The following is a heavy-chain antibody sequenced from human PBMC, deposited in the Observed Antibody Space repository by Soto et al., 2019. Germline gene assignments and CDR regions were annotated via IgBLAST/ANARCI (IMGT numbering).Heavy chain of an antibody. CDR3: ARASRLSGGNRESDL. J-gene: IGHJ1*01. Sequence: ASVXVSFKSCLYTLTCDYLLVFRQAPGQGLEWMCGMHPNNGATNFAQKFQGRVTMTRDTSISTAYLEIPRLKSDDTAVYFCARASRLSGGNRESDLWGQATLVKVYS. D-gene: IGHD3-10*01. CDR2: MHPNNGAT. CDR1: LYTLTCDY. V-gene: IGHV1-2*02.